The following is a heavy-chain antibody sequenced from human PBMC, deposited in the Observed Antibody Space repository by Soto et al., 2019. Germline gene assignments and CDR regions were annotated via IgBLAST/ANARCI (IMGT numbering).Heavy chain of an antibody. J-gene: IGHJ4*02. D-gene: IGHD2-15*01. CDR3: AKDISGGSPRHRLY. CDR2: ISGSGGST. V-gene: IGHV3-23*01. Sequence: GGSLRLSCAASGFTFSSYAMSWVRQAPGKGLEWVSAISGSGGSTYYADSVKGRSTISRDNSKNTLYLQMNSLRAEDTAVYYCAKDISGGSPRHRLYWGQGTLVTVSS. CDR1: GFTFSSYA.